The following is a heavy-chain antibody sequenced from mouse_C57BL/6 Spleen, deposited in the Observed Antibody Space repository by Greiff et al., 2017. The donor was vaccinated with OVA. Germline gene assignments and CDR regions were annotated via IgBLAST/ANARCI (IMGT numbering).Heavy chain of an antibody. D-gene: IGHD2-4*01. CDR2: IDPSDSYT. J-gene: IGHJ2*01. CDR3: ARRYYEDYFDY. Sequence: QVQLQQPGAELVMPGASVKLSCKASGYTFTSYWMHWVKQRPGQGLEWIGEIDPSDSYTNYNQKFKGKSTLTVDKSSSTAYMQRSSLTSEDSAVYYCARRYYEDYFDYWGQGTTLTVSS. CDR1: GYTFTSYW. V-gene: IGHV1-69*01.